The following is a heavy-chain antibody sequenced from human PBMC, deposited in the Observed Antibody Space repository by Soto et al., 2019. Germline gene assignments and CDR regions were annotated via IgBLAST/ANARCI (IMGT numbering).Heavy chain of an antibody. CDR1: GFTFSSYA. Sequence: GGSLRLSCAASGFTFSSYAMHWVRQAPGKGLEWVAVISYDGSNKYYADPVKGRFTISRHNSKNTLYLQMNSLRAEDTAVYYCARNTPYYDYVWGSYRWRDYYYGMDVWGQGTTVTVSS. CDR2: ISYDGSNK. J-gene: IGHJ6*02. V-gene: IGHV3-30-3*01. D-gene: IGHD3-16*02. CDR3: ARNTPYYDYVWGSYRWRDYYYGMDV.